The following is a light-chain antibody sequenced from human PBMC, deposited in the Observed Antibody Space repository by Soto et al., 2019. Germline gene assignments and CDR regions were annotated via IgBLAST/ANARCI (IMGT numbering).Light chain of an antibody. CDR2: GAS. V-gene: IGKV3-20*01. J-gene: IGKJ1*01. CDR1: QSVSSSY. Sequence: EIVLTQSPGTLSLSPGERATLSCRASQSVSSSYLAWYQQTPRQAPTLLIYGASSRATGIPDRFSGSGSGTDFTLTISRLEPEDVAVYYCQQYGSSPWTFGQGIKVEIK. CDR3: QQYGSSPWT.